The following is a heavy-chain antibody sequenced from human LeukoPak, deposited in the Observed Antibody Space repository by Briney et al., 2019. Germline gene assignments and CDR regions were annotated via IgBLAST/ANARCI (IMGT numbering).Heavy chain of an antibody. CDR1: GYTFTNYG. CDR3: ARDHLGSGSHSSGERVF. V-gene: IGHV1-18*01. D-gene: IGHD1-26*01. CDR2: VSTSNVNT. J-gene: IGHJ4*02. Sequence: ASVKVSCKASGYTFTNYGFSWLRQAPGQGLEWMGWVSTSNVNTDYAQNLQGRVTMTTDSSTSTVYMDLRSLRPDDPAVYYCARDHLGSGSHSSGERVFWGQGTLVTVSS.